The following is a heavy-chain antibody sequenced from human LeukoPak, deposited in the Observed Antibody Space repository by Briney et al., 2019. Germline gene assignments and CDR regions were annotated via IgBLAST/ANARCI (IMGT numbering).Heavy chain of an antibody. CDR3: AREALNYGSGSYYLYYLDV. CDR2: IYSSGST. V-gene: IGHV4-4*07. D-gene: IGHD3-10*01. Sequence: SETLSLTCTVSGGSISSYYLSWIRQPAGKGLEGIGRIYSSGSTNYNPSLKSRVTMSVDTSTNQFSLKLSSVRAADTAVYYCAREALNYGSGSYYLYYLDVWGKGTTVSISS. CDR1: GGSISSYY. J-gene: IGHJ6*03.